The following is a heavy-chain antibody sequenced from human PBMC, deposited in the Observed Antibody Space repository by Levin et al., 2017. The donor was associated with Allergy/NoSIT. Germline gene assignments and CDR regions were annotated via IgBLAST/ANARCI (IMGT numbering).Heavy chain of an antibody. CDR1: GGTFSSYT. CDR2: IIPILGIA. CDR3: AREGAHCSSTSCSDRGFDY. Sequence: SVKVSCKASGGTFSSYTISWVRQAPGQGLEWMGRIIPILGIANYAQKFQGRVTITADKSTSTAYMELSSLRSEDTAVYYCAREGAHCSSTSCSDRGFDYWGQGTLVTVSS. V-gene: IGHV1-69*04. J-gene: IGHJ4*02. D-gene: IGHD2-2*01.